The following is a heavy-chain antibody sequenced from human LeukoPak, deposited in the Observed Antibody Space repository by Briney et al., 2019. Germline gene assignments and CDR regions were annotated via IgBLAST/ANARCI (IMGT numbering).Heavy chain of an antibody. J-gene: IGHJ5*02. V-gene: IGHV3-23*01. CDR2: ISGSGGST. D-gene: IGHD1-26*01. CDR1: GFTFSSHA. Sequence: PGGSLRLSCAASGFTFSSHAMSWVRQAPGKGLECVSAISGSGGSTYYADSVKGRFTVSRDNSKNTLFLQMNSLRAEDTAVYYCAKGLRGNYDHWGQGTLVSVSS. CDR3: AKGLRGNYDH.